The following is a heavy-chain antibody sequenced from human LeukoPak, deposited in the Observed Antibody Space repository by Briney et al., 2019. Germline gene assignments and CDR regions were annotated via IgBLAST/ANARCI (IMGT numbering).Heavy chain of an antibody. D-gene: IGHD6-19*01. CDR3: ARAVAGRPNYFDY. CDR2: IYHSVST. V-gene: IGHV4-30-2*01. CDR1: GGSISSGGYS. J-gene: IGHJ4*02. Sequence: PSQTLSLTCAVSGGSISSGGYSWSWIRQPPGKGLEWIGYIYHSVSTYYNPSLKSRVTISVNRSKNQFSLKLSSVPAADTAVYYCARAVAGRPNYFDYWGQGTLVTVSS.